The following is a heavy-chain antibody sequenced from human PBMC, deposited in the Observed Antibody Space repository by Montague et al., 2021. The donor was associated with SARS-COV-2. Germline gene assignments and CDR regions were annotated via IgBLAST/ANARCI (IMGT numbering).Heavy chain of an antibody. CDR3: ARARGRTGWFDS. D-gene: IGHD3-10*01. V-gene: IGHV4-39*01. J-gene: IGHJ5*01. CDR1: GGSISSSSYY. CDR2: IYYSGST. Sequence: SETLSLTCTVSGGSISSSSYYWGWIRQPPGKGLEWIGSIYYSGSTYYNPSLKSRVTISVDMSKSQVSLNLTSVTAADTAIYYCARARGRTGWFDSWGQGIQVTVSS.